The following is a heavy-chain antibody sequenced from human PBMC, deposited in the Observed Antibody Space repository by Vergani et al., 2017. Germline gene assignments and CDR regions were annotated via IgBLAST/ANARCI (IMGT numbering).Heavy chain of an antibody. Sequence: QVHLVESGGGVVQSGGSLRLSCVASGFTFSDFGMHWVRQTPGEGLECVAFIRSDENHQYYGDSVKGRFTISRDNSKNTVYLQMTGLRVEDTAVYFCVXVPLIRRGSGNYGINNYHGMDVWGQGTTVIVSS. CDR2: IRSDENHQ. CDR1: GFTFSDFG. J-gene: IGHJ6*02. D-gene: IGHD3-10*01. CDR3: VXVPLIRRGSGNYGINNYHGMDV. V-gene: IGHV3-30*02.